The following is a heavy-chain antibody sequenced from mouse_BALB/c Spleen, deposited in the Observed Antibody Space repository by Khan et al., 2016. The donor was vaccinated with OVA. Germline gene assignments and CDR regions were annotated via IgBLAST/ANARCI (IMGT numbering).Heavy chain of an antibody. D-gene: IGHD1-1*01. CDR1: GFTFSTYG. J-gene: IGHJ3*01. CDR3: ARLAYYYNSEGFAY. Sequence: EVELVESGGDLVKPGGSLKLSCAASGFTFSTYGMSWVRQTPDKRLEWVATISSGGSYTYYPDSVKGRFTISRDNAKNTLSLQMSSLKSEDTAMYYGARLAYYYNSEGFAYWGQGTMVTVSA. CDR2: ISSGGSYT. V-gene: IGHV5-6*01.